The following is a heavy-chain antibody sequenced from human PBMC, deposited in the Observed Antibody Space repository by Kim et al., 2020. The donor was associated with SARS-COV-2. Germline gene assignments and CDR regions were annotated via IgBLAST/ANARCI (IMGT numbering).Heavy chain of an antibody. CDR1: GGSISSGNYY. J-gene: IGHJ4*02. CDR2: IYYRGST. Sequence: SETLSLTCTVSGGSISSGNYYWSWIRQHPGKGLEWIGYIYYRGSTYYNPSLKSRVTISVDTSKNQFSLKLSSVTAADTAVYYCARISGITIFGVVITGPFDYWGQGTLVTVSS. D-gene: IGHD3-3*01. CDR3: ARISGITIFGVVITGPFDY. V-gene: IGHV4-31*03.